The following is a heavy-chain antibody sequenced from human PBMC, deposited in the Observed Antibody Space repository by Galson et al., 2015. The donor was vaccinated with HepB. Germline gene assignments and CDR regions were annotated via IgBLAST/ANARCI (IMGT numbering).Heavy chain of an antibody. J-gene: IGHJ4*02. V-gene: IGHV3-23*01. CDR3: AKDQFEMQLRLGEGPDAY. CDR1: GITFSSYG. D-gene: IGHD3-16*01. Sequence: SLRLSCAASGITFSSYGMSWVRQAPGKGLEWVSAVSSSGGSTYYANSVKGRFTISRDNSKNMLYLQMNSLRDEDTAVYYCAKDQFEMQLRLGEGPDAYWGQGTLVTVPS. CDR2: VSSSGGST.